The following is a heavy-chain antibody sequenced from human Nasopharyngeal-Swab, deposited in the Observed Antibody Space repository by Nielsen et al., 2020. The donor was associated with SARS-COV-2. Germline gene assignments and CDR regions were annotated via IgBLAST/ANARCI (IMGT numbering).Heavy chain of an antibody. D-gene: IGHD5-18*01. CDR2: IKSKTDGGTT. V-gene: IGHV3-15*01. CDR1: GFTFSNAW. CDR3: TTARDTAMVYYYYGMDV. J-gene: IGHJ6*02. Sequence: GESLKISCAASGFTFSNAWMSWVRQAPGKGLEWVGRIKSKTDGGTTDYAAPVKGRFTISRDDSKTTLYLQMNSLKTEDTAVYYCTTARDTAMVYYYYGMDVWGQGTTVTVSS.